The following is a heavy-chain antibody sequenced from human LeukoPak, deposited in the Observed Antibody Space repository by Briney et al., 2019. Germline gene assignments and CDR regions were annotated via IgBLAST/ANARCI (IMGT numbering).Heavy chain of an antibody. CDR2: ISGSGGST. CDR3: ASAGDYYYYMDV. V-gene: IGHV3-23*01. Sequence: GGSLRLSCAASGFTFSTYAMSWVRQAPGKGLEWVSAISGSGGSTYYADSVKGRFTISRDNSKNSLYLQMNSLRAEDTAVYYCASAGDYYYYMDVWGKGTTVTVSS. D-gene: IGHD3-10*01. J-gene: IGHJ6*03. CDR1: GFTFSTYA.